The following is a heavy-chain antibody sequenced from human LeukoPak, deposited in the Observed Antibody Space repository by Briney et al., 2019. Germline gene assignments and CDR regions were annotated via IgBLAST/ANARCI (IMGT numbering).Heavy chain of an antibody. CDR2: IYYSGST. Sequence: PSETLSLTCTVSGGSISSSSYYWGWIRQPPGKGLEWIGSIYYSGSTYYNPSLKSRVTISVDTSKNQFSLKLSSVTAADTAVYYCARLWPFYYDSSGYRAIDPWGQGTLVTVSS. J-gene: IGHJ5*02. V-gene: IGHV4-39*01. D-gene: IGHD3-22*01. CDR3: ARLWPFYYDSSGYRAIDP. CDR1: GGSISSSSYY.